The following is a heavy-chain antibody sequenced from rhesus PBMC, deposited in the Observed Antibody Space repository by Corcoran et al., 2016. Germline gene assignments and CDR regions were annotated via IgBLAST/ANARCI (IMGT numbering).Heavy chain of an antibody. Sequence: QVTLQQWGEGLVKPSETLSLTCAVYGGSISGYYWSWIRQPPGKGLEWIGNIDGKTTRTNNNPTLKNRVTISKDASNNQFSLKLSSVTAADTAVYYCARDVPPTVTTEVDYWGQGVLVTVSS. D-gene: IGHD4-35*01. CDR1: GGSISGYY. J-gene: IGHJ4*01. V-gene: IGHV4-73*01. CDR2: IDGKTTRT. CDR3: ARDVPPTVTTEVDY.